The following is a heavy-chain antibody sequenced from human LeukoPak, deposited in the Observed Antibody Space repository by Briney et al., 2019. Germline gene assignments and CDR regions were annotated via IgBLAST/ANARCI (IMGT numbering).Heavy chain of an antibody. J-gene: IGHJ4*02. D-gene: IGHD3-16*01. CDR1: GGSISSYY. CDR2: IYYSGST. V-gene: IGHV4-59*01. Sequence: SETLSLTCTVSGGSISSYYWSWIRQPPGKGLEWIGYIYYSGSTNYNPSLKSRVTISVDTSKNQFSLKLSSVTAADTAVYYCARDQPFDGATFDYWGQGTLVTVSS. CDR3: ARDQPFDGATFDY.